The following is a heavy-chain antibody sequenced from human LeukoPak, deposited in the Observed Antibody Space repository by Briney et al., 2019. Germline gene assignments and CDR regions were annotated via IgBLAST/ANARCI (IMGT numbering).Heavy chain of an antibody. Sequence: GGSLRLSCTAPGLSLGVYAMNWVRQAPGKGLDWVSSISPSGSSTYNADSVRGRFTISRGNAKDAVYLQMNSLRGEDTAVYYCVRDYLGESGAGGCWGQGILVTVSS. CDR3: VRDYLGESGAGGC. CDR2: ISPSGSST. CDR1: GLSLGVYA. D-gene: IGHD3-10*01. J-gene: IGHJ4*02. V-gene: IGHV3-21*01.